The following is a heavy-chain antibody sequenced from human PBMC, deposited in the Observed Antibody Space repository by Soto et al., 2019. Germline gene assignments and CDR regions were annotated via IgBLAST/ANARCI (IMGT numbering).Heavy chain of an antibody. CDR3: ARDSHHSSSYYYYGMDV. D-gene: IGHD6-6*01. Sequence: SETLSLTCAVSGGSISSGGYSWSWIRQPPGKGLEWIGYIYHSGSTYYNPSLKSRVTISVDRSKNQFSLKLSSVTAADTAVYYCARDSHHSSSYYYYGMDVWGQGTTVTVSS. V-gene: IGHV4-30-2*01. J-gene: IGHJ6*02. CDR1: GGSISSGGYS. CDR2: IYHSGST.